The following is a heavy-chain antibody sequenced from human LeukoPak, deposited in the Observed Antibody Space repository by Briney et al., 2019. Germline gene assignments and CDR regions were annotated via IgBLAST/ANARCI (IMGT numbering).Heavy chain of an antibody. CDR3: ARDSNYDSSGYYQPPDY. CDR2: INPNSGGT. CDR1: GYTFTGYY. J-gene: IGHJ4*02. Sequence: GASVKVSCKASGYTFTGYYMHWVRQAPGQGLEWMGWINPNSGGTNYAQKFQGRVTMTRDTSISTAHMELSRLRSDDTAVYYCARDSNYDSSGYYQPPDYWGQGTLVTVSS. D-gene: IGHD3-22*01. V-gene: IGHV1-2*02.